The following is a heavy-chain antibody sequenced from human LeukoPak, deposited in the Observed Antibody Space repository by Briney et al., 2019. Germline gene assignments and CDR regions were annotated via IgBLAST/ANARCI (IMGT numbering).Heavy chain of an antibody. CDR3: ARGIMITFGGVIAPAPRYFDY. J-gene: IGHJ4*02. D-gene: IGHD3-16*02. CDR1: GGTFSSYA. V-gene: IGHV1-69*13. CDR2: IIPIFGTA. Sequence: ASVKVSCKASGGTFSSYAISWVRQAPGQGLEWMGGIIPIFGTANYAQKLQGRVTITADESTSTAYMELSSLRSEDTAVYYCARGIMITFGGVIAPAPRYFDYWGQGTLVTVSS.